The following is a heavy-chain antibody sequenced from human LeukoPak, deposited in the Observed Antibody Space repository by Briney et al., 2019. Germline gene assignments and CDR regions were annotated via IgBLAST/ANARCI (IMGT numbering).Heavy chain of an antibody. J-gene: IGHJ6*03. CDR2: ISGSGGST. CDR1: GFTFGDYA. D-gene: IGHD2-15*01. CDR3: AKDCSWGVYYYYYMDV. V-gene: IGHV3-23*01. Sequence: PGGSLRLSCTASGFTFGDYAMSWVRQAPGKGLEWVSAISGSGGSTYYADSVKGRFTISRDNSGNTLYLQMNSLRAEDTAVYYCAKDCSWGVYYYYYMDVWGKGTTVTISS.